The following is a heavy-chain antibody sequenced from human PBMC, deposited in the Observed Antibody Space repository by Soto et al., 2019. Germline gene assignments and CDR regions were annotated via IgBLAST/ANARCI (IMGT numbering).Heavy chain of an antibody. D-gene: IGHD3-10*01. CDR3: AIERGFTRVRGVIKYGMDV. V-gene: IGHV1-69*01. CDR2: IIPIFGTA. J-gene: IGHJ6*02. Sequence: QVQLVQSGAEVKTPGSSVKVSCKASGGTFSSYAISWERQAPGQGLEWMGGIIPIFGTANYAQKFQGRVTITADESTSTAYMGLSSLRSEYTAVYYCAIERGFTRVRGVIKYGMDVWGQGTTVTVSS. CDR1: GGTFSSYA.